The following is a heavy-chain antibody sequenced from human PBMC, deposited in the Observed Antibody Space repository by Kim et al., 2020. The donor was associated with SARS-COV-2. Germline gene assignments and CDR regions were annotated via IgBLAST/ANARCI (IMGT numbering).Heavy chain of an antibody. V-gene: IGHV1-18*01. Sequence: YAQKLQGRVTMTTDTSTSTAYMELRSLRSDDTAVYYCARDYYGSGSLFDYWGQGTLVTVSS. CDR3: ARDYYGSGSLFDY. D-gene: IGHD3-10*01. J-gene: IGHJ4*02.